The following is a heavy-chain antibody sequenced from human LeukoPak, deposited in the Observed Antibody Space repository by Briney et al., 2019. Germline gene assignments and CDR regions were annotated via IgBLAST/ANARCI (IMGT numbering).Heavy chain of an antibody. J-gene: IGHJ5*02. CDR2: MNPNSGNT. CDR3: ATSYSSSWNPRFDP. D-gene: IGHD6-13*01. CDR1: GYTFTSYD. Sequence: GASVKVSCKASGYTFTSYDINWVRQATGQGLEWMGWMNPNSGNTGYAQKFQGRVTMTRNTSISTAYMELSSLRSEDTAVYYCATSYSSSWNPRFDPWGQGTLVTVSS. V-gene: IGHV1-8*01.